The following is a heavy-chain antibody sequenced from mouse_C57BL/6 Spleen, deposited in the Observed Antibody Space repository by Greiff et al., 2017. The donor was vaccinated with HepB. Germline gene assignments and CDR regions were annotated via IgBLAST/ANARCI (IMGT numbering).Heavy chain of an antibody. D-gene: IGHD1-1*01. J-gene: IGHJ4*01. Sequence: VQLQQPGAELVKPGASVKLSCKASGYTFTSYWMQWVKQRPGQGLEWIGEIDPSDSYTNYNQKFKGKAPLTVDTSSSTAYMQRSSLTSEDSAVYYCARDPVVAHAMEYWGEGTSVTVSS. CDR3: ARDPVVAHAMEY. V-gene: IGHV1-50*01. CDR1: GYTFTSYW. CDR2: IDPSDSYT.